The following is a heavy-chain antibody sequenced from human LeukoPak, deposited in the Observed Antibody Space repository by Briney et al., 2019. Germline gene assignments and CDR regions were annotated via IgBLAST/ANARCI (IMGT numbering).Heavy chain of an antibody. CDR3: ATGWFGEILSLKDAFDI. CDR2: FDPEDGET. Sequence: ASVKVSCKVSGYTLTELSMHWVRQAPGKGLEWMGGFDPEDGETIYAQKFQGRVTMTEDTSTDTAYMELSSLRSEDTAVYYCATGWFGEILSLKDAFDIWGQGTMVTVSS. V-gene: IGHV1-24*01. J-gene: IGHJ3*02. D-gene: IGHD3-10*01. CDR1: GYTLTELS.